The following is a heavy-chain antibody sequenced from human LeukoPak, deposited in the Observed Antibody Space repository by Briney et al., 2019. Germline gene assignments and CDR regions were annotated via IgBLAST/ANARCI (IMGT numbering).Heavy chain of an antibody. Sequence: ASVKVSCKASGYTFTSYGISWVRQAPGQGLEWMGWISAYNGNTNYAREFQDRITMTTDISTSTAYMELKSLTSDDTAVYFCARTGHYRFDHWGQGTLVTVSS. V-gene: IGHV1-18*01. CDR3: ARTGHYRFDH. CDR1: GYTFTSYG. CDR2: ISAYNGNT. D-gene: IGHD3-9*01. J-gene: IGHJ4*02.